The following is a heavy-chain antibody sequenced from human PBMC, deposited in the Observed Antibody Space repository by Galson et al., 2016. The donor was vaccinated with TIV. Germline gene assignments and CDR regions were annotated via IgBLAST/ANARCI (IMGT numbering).Heavy chain of an antibody. V-gene: IGHV3-48*01. Sequence: SLRLSCAASGFTFSVYSMNWIRQAPGKGLEWVSYISASHSTIYYADSVKGRVTISRDNAKNSRYLQMDSLSAEDTAVYYCARTVSGGGFYDSGMDVWGQGTTVTVSS. J-gene: IGHJ6*02. CDR3: ARTVSGGGFYDSGMDV. CDR2: ISASHSTI. CDR1: GFTFSVYS. D-gene: IGHD2-15*01.